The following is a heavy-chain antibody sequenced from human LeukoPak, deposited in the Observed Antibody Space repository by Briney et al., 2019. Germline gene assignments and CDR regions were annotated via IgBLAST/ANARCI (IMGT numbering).Heavy chain of an antibody. J-gene: IGHJ5*02. V-gene: IGHV4-30-4*08. CDR3: ARQGGWYFGWFDP. CDR1: GGSISSGDYY. D-gene: IGHD6-19*01. CDR2: THYSGST. Sequence: KPSQTLSLTCTVSGGSISSGDYYWSWIRQPPGKGPEWIGYTHYSGSTYYNPSLKSRVTISVDTSKNQFSLKLSSVTAADTAVYYCARQGGWYFGWFDPWGQGTLVTVSS.